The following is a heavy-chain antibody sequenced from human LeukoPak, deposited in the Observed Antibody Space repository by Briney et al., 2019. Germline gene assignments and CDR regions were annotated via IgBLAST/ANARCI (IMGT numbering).Heavy chain of an antibody. CDR1: GITVNNYG. Sequence: GGSLRLSCAASGITVNNYGMTWVRQAPGKGLEWVSAFSASNGSAQYADSVRGRFSISRDNSKNSLYLQMNSLGDEDTAVYFCAKARVAAAGTGAFDVWGQGTMVTVSS. D-gene: IGHD6-13*01. J-gene: IGHJ3*01. V-gene: IGHV3-23*01. CDR3: AKARVAAAGTGAFDV. CDR2: FSASNGSA.